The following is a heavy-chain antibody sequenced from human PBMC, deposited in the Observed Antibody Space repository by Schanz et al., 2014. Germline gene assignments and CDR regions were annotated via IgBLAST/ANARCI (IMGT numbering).Heavy chain of an antibody. CDR2: IWNNGVTK. D-gene: IGHD4-17*01. J-gene: IGHJ4*02. V-gene: IGHV3-33*01. CDR3: ARPRFDYGEVDY. Sequence: QAQLMESGGGVVQPGTSLILSCSVSGFSLNTYGIHWFRQPAGKGLEWVAVIWNNGVTKYYADSVRGRFTISRDRFQNTLYLRMSSLRAEDTAVYYCARPRFDYGEVDYWGQGTLVTFSA. CDR1: GFSLNTYG.